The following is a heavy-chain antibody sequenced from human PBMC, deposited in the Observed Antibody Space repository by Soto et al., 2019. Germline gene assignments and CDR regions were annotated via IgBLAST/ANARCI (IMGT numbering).Heavy chain of an antibody. J-gene: IGHJ6*03. Sequence: EVQLVESGGGLVQPGGSLRLSCAASGFTFSSYWMHWVRQAPGKGLVWVSRINSDGSSTSYADSVKGRFTISRDNAKNKLYLQMNSLRAEDTAVYYCAKNPEYYDILTGYSPKYYYMDVWGKGTTVTVSS. D-gene: IGHD3-9*01. CDR2: INSDGSST. V-gene: IGHV3-74*01. CDR3: AKNPEYYDILTGYSPKYYYMDV. CDR1: GFTFSSYW.